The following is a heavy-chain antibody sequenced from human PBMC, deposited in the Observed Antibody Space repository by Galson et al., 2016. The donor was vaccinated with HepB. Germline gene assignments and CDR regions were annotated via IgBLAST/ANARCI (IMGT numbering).Heavy chain of an antibody. CDR2: TYYRSKWYN. CDR3: AREGYYFDTSGYYYWDKIDY. D-gene: IGHD3-22*01. Sequence: CAISGDSVSSNSAAWNWIRQSPSRGLEWLGRTYYRSKWYNDYAVSIKSRITINPDTSKNQFSLQLSSVTPEGTSVYYCAREGYYFDTSGYYYWDKIDYWGQGTLVTVSS. J-gene: IGHJ4*02. V-gene: IGHV6-1*01. CDR1: GDSVSSNSAA.